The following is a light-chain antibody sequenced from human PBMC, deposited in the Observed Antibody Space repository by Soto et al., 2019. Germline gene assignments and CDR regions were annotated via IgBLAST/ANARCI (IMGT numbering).Light chain of an antibody. J-gene: IGKJ1*01. CDR2: GAS. CDR3: LQHNSFPRT. V-gene: IGKV1-17*02. CDR1: QGIRID. Sequence: DIQITQSPSSLSASVGDRVTISLRASQGIRIDLGWFQQRPGKAPKRLIYGASSLQSGVPSRFRGSGSGTECTLTISNLQPEDFETYHCLQHNSFPRTVGQGTKVDIK.